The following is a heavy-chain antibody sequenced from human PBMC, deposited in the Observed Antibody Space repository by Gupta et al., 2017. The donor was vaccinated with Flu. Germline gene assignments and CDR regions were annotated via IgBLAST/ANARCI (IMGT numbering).Heavy chain of an antibody. Sequence: QVQLVESGGGVVQPGRSLRLSCAASGFTFSNYGMHWVRQAPGKGLEWVAIISYDGSNKYYAESVKGRFTISRDNSKKTLYLQMSSLRGEDTAVYYCVRQGYFDWLSPERYFDHWGQGTLVTVSS. J-gene: IGHJ4*02. D-gene: IGHD3-9*01. CDR3: VRQGYFDWLSPERYFDH. V-gene: IGHV3-30*03. CDR2: ISYDGSNK. CDR1: GFTFSNYG.